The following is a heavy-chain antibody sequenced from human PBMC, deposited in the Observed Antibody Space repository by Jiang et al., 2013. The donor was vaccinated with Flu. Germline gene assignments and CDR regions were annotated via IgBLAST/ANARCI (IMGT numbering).Heavy chain of an antibody. CDR1: GYSFTNYW. CDR3: ARHALGSSGWHYFDD. V-gene: IGHV5-10-1*01. J-gene: IGHJ4*02. CDR2: IDPRSSYT. Sequence: RESLTISCKTSGYSFTNYWITWVRQMPGKGLEWMGRIDPRSSYTSYSPSFQGHVTISVDKSITTAYLQWSSLEASDTAMYYCARHALGSSGWHYFDDWGQGTLVTVSS. D-gene: IGHD6-25*01.